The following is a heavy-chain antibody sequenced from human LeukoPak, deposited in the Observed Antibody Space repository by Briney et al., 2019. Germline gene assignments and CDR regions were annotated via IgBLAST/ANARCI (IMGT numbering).Heavy chain of an antibody. V-gene: IGHV4-59*01. Sequence: PSETLSLTCSVSGGSISNYYWIWIRQPPGKGLEWIGYIFYSGSTNYNPSLKSRVTISVDTSKKHFFLKLKSVTAADTAVYYCATGYGDFRVEGRYFYSWGQGTLVTVSS. CDR1: GGSISNYY. CDR2: IFYSGST. J-gene: IGHJ4*02. CDR3: ATGYGDFRVEGRYFYS. D-gene: IGHD4-17*01.